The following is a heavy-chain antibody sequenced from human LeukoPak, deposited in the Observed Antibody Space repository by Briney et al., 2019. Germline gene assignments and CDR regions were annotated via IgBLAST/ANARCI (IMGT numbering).Heavy chain of an antibody. D-gene: IGHD3-22*01. CDR1: GFTFSSYA. CDR2: ISGSGGST. V-gene: IGHV3-23*01. CDR3: AKDSGSSGYFDY. J-gene: IGHJ4*02. Sequence: GSLRPSCAASGFTFSSYAMSWVRQAPGRGLEWVSAISGSGGSTYYADSVKGRFTISRDNSKNTLYLQMNSLRAEDTAVYYCAKDSGSSGYFDYWGQGTLVTVSS.